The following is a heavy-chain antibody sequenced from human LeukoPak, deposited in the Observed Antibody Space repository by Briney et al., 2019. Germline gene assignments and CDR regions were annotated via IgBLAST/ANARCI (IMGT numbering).Heavy chain of an antibody. CDR2: INHSGST. V-gene: IGHV4-34*01. CDR3: ARVGYGSGSYFVRSLFDY. Sequence: SETLSLTXAVYGGSFGGYYWSWIRQPPGKGLEWIGEINHSGSTNYNPSLKSRVTISVDTSKNQFSLKLSSVTAADTAVYYCARVGYGSGSYFVRSLFDYWGQGTLVTVSS. D-gene: IGHD3-10*01. J-gene: IGHJ4*02. CDR1: GGSFGGYY.